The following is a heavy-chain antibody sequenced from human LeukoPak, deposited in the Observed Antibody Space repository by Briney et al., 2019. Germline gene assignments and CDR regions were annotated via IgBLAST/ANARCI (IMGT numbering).Heavy chain of an antibody. CDR1: GFTLSSYD. CDR3: ARDRHGMAV. Sequence: PGGSLRLSCAASGFTLSSYDMHWVRQVTGKGLEWFSAIGVAGDTYYPGSVKGRFIITRENAKNSLYLQMNSLRVEDTAVYYCARDRHGMAVWGQGTTVVVSS. V-gene: IGHV3-13*01. J-gene: IGHJ6*02. CDR2: IGVAGDT.